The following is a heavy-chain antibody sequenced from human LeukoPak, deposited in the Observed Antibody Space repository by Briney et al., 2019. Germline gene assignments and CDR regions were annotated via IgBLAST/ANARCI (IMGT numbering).Heavy chain of an antibody. V-gene: IGHV3-30*02. D-gene: IGHD3-10*01. CDR3: AKDQGVVGSYDH. J-gene: IGHJ5*02. CDR2: LQYDGSIE. CDR1: GGSFSTFG. Sequence: GGSLRLSCAASGGSFSTFGMNWVRQSPGKGLEGLSFLQYDGSIEYYAESVKGRFTISRGNSRNTLFLQMNSLRVEDTALYYCAKDQGVVGSYDHWGQGTLVTVSS.